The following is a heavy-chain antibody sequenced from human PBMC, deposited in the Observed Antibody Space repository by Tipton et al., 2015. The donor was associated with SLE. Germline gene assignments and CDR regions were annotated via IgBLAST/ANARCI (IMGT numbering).Heavy chain of an antibody. CDR1: GGSISSSSYY. J-gene: IGHJ5*02. D-gene: IGHD2-21*01. Sequence: TLSLTCTVSGGSISSSSYYWGWIRQPPGKGLEWIGSIYYSGSTYYNPSLKSRVTISVDTSKNQFSLKLSSVTAADTAVYYCARQGDEHIVVVIAMSWFDPWGQVTLVTVSS. CDR2: IYYSGST. CDR3: ARQGDEHIVVVIAMSWFDP. V-gene: IGHV4-39*07.